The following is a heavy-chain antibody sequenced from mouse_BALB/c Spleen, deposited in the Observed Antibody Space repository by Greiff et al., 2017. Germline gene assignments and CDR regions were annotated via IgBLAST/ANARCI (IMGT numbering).Heavy chain of an antibody. J-gene: IGHJ4*01. CDR1: GYTFTSYT. Sequence: QVQLKESGAELARPGASVKMSCKASGYTFTSYTMHWVKQRPGQGLEWIGYINPSSGYTNYNQKFKDKATLTADKSSSTAYMQLSSLTSEDSAVYYCARRYYYGSSYEGMDYWGQGTSVTVSS. V-gene: IGHV1-4*01. CDR2: INPSSGYT. CDR3: ARRYYYGSSYEGMDY. D-gene: IGHD1-1*01.